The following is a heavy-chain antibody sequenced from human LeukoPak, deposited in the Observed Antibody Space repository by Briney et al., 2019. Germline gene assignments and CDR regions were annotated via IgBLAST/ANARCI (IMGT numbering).Heavy chain of an antibody. CDR3: ARAGIAVAGDAFDI. D-gene: IGHD6-19*01. V-gene: IGHV4-34*01. CDR2: INDGGST. CDR1: GGSFTKHQ. J-gene: IGHJ3*02. Sequence: SETLSLTCAVYGGSFTKHQWSWIRQPPGKGLEWIGAINDGGSTNYNPSLKSRVTISVDTSKNQFSLKLSSVTAADTAVYYCARAGIAVAGDAFDIWGRGTMVTVSS.